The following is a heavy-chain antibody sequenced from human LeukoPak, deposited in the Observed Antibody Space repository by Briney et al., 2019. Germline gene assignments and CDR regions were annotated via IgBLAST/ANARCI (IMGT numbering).Heavy chain of an antibody. J-gene: IGHJ3*01. CDR2: ISGSGDNT. Sequence: GETLRLSCAASGFTFSSYGMTWVRQAPGKGLEWVSGISGSGDNTWYADSVRGRFTISRSSGKNSLYLQMTSLRPEDTAMYYCASLTLGAIRTISYAFDLWGQGTMVTVYS. CDR1: GFTFSSYG. D-gene: IGHD1-26*01. CDR3: ASLTLGAIRTISYAFDL. V-gene: IGHV3-48*01.